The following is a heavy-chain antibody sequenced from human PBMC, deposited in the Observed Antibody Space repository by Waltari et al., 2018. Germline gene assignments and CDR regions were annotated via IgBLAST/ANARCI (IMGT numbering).Heavy chain of an antibody. CDR1: GFTFSSYA. CDR2: ISCIGGST. V-gene: IGHV3-23*04. D-gene: IGHD5-12*01. CDR3: ASGRSGYAAYVVDY. J-gene: IGHJ4*02. Sequence: EVQLVESGGGLVQPGGSLRLPCAASGFTFSSYALSWVRQAPGKGLEWVSAISCIGGSTDYADSVKGRFTSSRDNSKNTLYLQMNSLRAEDTAVDYCASGRSGYAAYVVDYWGQGTLVTVSS.